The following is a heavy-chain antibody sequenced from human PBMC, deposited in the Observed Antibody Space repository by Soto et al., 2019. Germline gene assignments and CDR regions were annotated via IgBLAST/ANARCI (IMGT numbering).Heavy chain of an antibody. J-gene: IGHJ4*02. CDR3: ARKKSIVGATGYFDY. V-gene: IGHV3-74*01. CDR1: GFMFSSYG. CDR2: IDSDGSDT. Sequence: GGSLRLSCAASGFMFSSYGMHWVRQAPGKGPVWVSHIDSDGSDTTYADSVKGRFAISRDNSKNTLYLQMNSLRAEDTAVYYCARKKSIVGATGYFDYWGQGTLVTVSS. D-gene: IGHD1-26*01.